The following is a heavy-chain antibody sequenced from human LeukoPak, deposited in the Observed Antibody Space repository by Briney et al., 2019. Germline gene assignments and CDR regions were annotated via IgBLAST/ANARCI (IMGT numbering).Heavy chain of an antibody. J-gene: IGHJ4*02. Sequence: ASVKVSCKASGYTFTSYDINWVRQATGQGLEWMGWMNPNSGNTGYAQKFQGRVTITRNTSISTAYMELSSLRSEDTAVYYCARRGMATITSPWDYWGQGTLVTVSS. V-gene: IGHV1-8*03. CDR1: GYTFTSYD. D-gene: IGHD5-24*01. CDR3: ARRGMATITSPWDY. CDR2: MNPNSGNT.